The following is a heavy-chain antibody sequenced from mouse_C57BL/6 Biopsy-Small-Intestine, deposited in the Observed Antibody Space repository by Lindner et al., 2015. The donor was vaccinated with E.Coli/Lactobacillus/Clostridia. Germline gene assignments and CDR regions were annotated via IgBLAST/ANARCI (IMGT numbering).Heavy chain of an antibody. CDR3: ARGPDY. CDR2: IYPGDGDT. CDR1: GYAFSSSW. J-gene: IGHJ2*01. Sequence: VQLQESGPELVKPGASVKISCKASGYAFSSSWMNWVKQRPGKGLEWIGRIYPGDGDTNYNGKFKGKATLTADTSSSTAYMQLSSLTSEDSAVYFCARGPDYWGQGTTLTVSS. V-gene: IGHV1-82*01.